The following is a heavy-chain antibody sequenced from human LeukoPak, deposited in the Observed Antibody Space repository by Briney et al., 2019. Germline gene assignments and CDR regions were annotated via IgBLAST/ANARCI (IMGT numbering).Heavy chain of an antibody. J-gene: IGHJ1*01. D-gene: IGHD2-15*01. V-gene: IGHV4-59*08. Sequence: SETLSLTCTVSSGSISSYYWSWIRQPPGKGLEWIGYFYYSGSPNYNPSLKSRVTISVDTSKNQFSLKLSSVTAADTAVYYCARHRGWYCSGGSCFPEYFQHWGQGTLVTVSS. CDR2: FYYSGSP. CDR1: SGSISSYY. CDR3: ARHRGWYCSGGSCFPEYFQH.